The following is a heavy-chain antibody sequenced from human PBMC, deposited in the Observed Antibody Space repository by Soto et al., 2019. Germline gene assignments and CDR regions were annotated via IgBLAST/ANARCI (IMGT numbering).Heavy chain of an antibody. CDR1: GGTFSSYA. V-gene: IGHV1-69*01. Sequence: QVQLVQSGADVKKPGSSVKVSCKASGGTFSSYAISWVRQAPGQGLEWMGGIIPIFGTANYAQKFQGRVTITADESTSTAYMELSSLRSEDTAVYYCASELRITMVRGVSNGMDVWGQGTTVTVSS. J-gene: IGHJ6*02. CDR3: ASELRITMVRGVSNGMDV. D-gene: IGHD3-10*01. CDR2: IIPIFGTA.